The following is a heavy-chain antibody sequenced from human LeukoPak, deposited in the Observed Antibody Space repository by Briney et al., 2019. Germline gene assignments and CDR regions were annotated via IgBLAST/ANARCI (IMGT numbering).Heavy chain of an antibody. CDR1: GGSFSTYY. J-gene: IGHJ6*03. Sequence: SETLSLTCAVYGGSFSTYYWNWIRQPPGKGLEWIGSIYYSGSTYYNPSLKSRVTISVDTSKNQFSLKLSSVTAADTAVYYCARGQTYMDVWGKGTTVTVSS. V-gene: IGHV4-34*01. CDR3: ARGQTYMDV. CDR2: IYYSGST.